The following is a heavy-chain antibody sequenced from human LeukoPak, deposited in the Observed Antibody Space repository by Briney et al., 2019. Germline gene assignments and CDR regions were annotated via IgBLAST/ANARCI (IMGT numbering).Heavy chain of an antibody. CDR1: GFTISGHW. V-gene: IGHV3-7*01. CDR2: INTDGSER. J-gene: IGHJ6*02. D-gene: IGHD2-21*01. CDR3: ARGNLQTYSYGMDV. Sequence: GGSLRLSCAASGFTISGHWMAWVRQAQGKGLEWVADINTDGSERYYVDSVRGRFTISRDNAKNSVYLQMNSLGVEDAAVYYCARGNLQTYSYGMDVWGQGTTVTVSS.